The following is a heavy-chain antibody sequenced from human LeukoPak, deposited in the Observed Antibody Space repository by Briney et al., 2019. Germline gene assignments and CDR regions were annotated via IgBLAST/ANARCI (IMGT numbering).Heavy chain of an antibody. CDR1: GGSISSHY. CDR2: IHYSGST. V-gene: IGHV4-59*11. J-gene: IGHJ3*02. CDR3: AREGANAFDI. Sequence: PSETLSLTCTVSGGSISSHYWSWLWQPPGKGLEWIGCIHYSGSTNYNPSLKSRATISVDTSMNQFSLKLSSVIAADTAVYYCAREGANAFDIWGQGTMVTVSS. D-gene: IGHD3-16*01.